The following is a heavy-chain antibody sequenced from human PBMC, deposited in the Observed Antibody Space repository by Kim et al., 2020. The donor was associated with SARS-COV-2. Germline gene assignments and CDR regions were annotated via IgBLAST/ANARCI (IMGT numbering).Heavy chain of an antibody. D-gene: IGHD3-10*01. CDR3: ARDRGGSGNYLDF. V-gene: IGHV3-30*03. J-gene: IGHJ4*02. CDR2: ISFDGTRI. Sequence: GGSLRLSCVVSGFTFSSHGMHWVRQAPGKGLEWVAVISFDGTRIYYADSVKGRFTISRDASKYTLYLQMNNLRAEDTALYYCARDRGGSGNYLDFWGQGT. CDR1: GFTFSSHG.